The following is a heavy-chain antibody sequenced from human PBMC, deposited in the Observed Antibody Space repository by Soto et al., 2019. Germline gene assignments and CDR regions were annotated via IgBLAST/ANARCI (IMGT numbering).Heavy chain of an antibody. Sequence: VGSLRLSCVASGFSFSNYNMDWVRQAPGKGLEWVSYITDSSDTVHYADSVRGRFTISRDNAESSLYLQMNSLRDEDTAVYFCARDFGHGYYLDYWGRGTLVTVSS. CDR2: ITDSSDTV. CDR3: ARDFGHGYYLDY. V-gene: IGHV3-48*02. J-gene: IGHJ4*02. D-gene: IGHD3-3*01. CDR1: GFSFSNYN.